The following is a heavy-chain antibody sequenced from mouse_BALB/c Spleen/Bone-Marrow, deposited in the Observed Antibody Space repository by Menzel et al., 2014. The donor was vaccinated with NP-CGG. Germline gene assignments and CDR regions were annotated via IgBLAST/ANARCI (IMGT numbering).Heavy chain of an antibody. CDR1: GYTFTDYW. D-gene: IGHD1-1*01. CDR3: ARRYGSLWYFDV. CDR2: INPSSGYT. V-gene: IGHV1-7*01. Sequence: QVQLQQSGAERAKPGASVKMSCKASGYTFTDYWMHWVKQRPGQGLEWIGYINPSSGYTEYNQKFKDKATLTADKSSSTAYMQLNILTSEDAAVYYCARRYGSLWYFDVWGAGTTVTVSS. J-gene: IGHJ1*01.